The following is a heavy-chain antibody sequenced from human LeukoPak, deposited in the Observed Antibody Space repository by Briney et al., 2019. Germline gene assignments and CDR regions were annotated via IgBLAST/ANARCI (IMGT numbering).Heavy chain of an antibody. J-gene: IGHJ1*01. CDR2: ISSSSSTI. CDR1: GFTFSTYS. Sequence: GGSLRLSCAVSGFTFSTYSMNWVRQAPGKGLEWVSYISSSSSTIYYADSVKGRFPISRDNAKNSLYLQMNSLRDEDTAVYYCAKDSDYYHSSGYYYAYFQHWGQGTLVTVSS. V-gene: IGHV3-48*02. D-gene: IGHD3-22*01. CDR3: AKDSDYYHSSGYYYAYFQH.